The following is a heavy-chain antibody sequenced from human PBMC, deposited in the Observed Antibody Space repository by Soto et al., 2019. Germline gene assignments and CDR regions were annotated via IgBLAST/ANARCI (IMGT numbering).Heavy chain of an antibody. CDR3: TRANWYSEY. CDR2: IYYNGNT. CDR1: DGSISNHF. Sequence: QVQLQESGPGLVKPSATLSLTCSVSDGSISNHFWSWIRQPPGKGLEWIGYIYYNGNTNYNPSLKSRVTMSVDTSRNQISLKLTTVTAADTAVYYCTRANWYSEYWGQGTLVTVSS. D-gene: IGHD7-27*01. V-gene: IGHV4-59*11. J-gene: IGHJ4*02.